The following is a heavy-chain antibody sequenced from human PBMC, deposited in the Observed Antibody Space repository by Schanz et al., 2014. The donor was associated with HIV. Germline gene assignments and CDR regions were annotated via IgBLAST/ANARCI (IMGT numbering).Heavy chain of an antibody. CDR1: GGSVSGHY. V-gene: IGHV4-34*01. CDR3: ARAKWPPRNRHFDF. D-gene: IGHD5-12*01. CDR2: INHSGDA. J-gene: IGHJ4*02. Sequence: QVQLQQWGAGLLKPSETLSLTCAVYGGSVSGHYWSWIRQSPGKGLEWIGEINHSGDANHNPSLKSRVTISVDTSKNQFSLKLDSVTAADTAVYYCARAKWPPRNRHFDFWGQGNLVTVS.